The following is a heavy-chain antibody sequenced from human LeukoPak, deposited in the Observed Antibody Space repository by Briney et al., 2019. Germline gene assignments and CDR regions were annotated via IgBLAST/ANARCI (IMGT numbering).Heavy chain of an antibody. CDR3: AREARIVGATSPFDY. Sequence: GGSLRLSCAASGFTFSSYWMNWARQAPGRGLEWVSSISSSSSYIYYADSVKGRFTISRDNAKNSLYLQMNSLRAEDTAVYYCAREARIVGATSPFDYWGQGTLVTVSS. D-gene: IGHD1-26*01. CDR1: GFTFSSYW. J-gene: IGHJ4*02. CDR2: ISSSSSYI. V-gene: IGHV3-21*01.